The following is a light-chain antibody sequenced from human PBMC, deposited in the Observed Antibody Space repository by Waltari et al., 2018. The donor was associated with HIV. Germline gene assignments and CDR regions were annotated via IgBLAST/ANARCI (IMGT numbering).Light chain of an antibody. CDR1: QSVSSSY. V-gene: IGKV3-20*01. Sequence: EMVLTQSAGTLSLSPGERAPLSCRASQSVSSSYLAWYQQKPGQAPRLLIYGASSRATGIPDRFSGSGSGTDFTLTISRLEPEDFAVYYCQQYGSSPPYTFGQGTKLEIK. J-gene: IGKJ2*01. CDR2: GAS. CDR3: QQYGSSPPYT.